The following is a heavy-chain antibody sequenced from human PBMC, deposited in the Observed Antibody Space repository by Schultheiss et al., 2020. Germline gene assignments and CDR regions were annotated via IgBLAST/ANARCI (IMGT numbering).Heavy chain of an antibody. CDR3: ARDAKMGDPYWYFDL. V-gene: IGHV3-30-3*01. D-gene: IGHD3-16*01. CDR2: ISYDGSNK. CDR1: GFTFSDYY. Sequence: GGSLRLSCAASGFTFSDYYMSWIRQAPGKGLEWVAVISYDGSNKYYADSVKGRFTISRDNSKNTLYLQMNSLRAEDTAVYYCARDAKMGDPYWYFDLWGRGTLVTVSS. J-gene: IGHJ2*01.